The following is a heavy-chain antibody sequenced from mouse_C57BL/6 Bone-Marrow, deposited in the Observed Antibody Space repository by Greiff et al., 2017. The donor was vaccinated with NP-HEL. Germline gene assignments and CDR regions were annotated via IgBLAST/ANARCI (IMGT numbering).Heavy chain of an antibody. J-gene: IGHJ3*01. CDR2: IYPGDGDT. V-gene: IGHV1-80*01. CDR3: ARGAY. Sequence: QVQLQQSGAELVKPGASVKISCKASGYEFSNYWMNWVKQRPGKGLEWIGQIYPGDGDTNYNGKFKDKATQTADKTSSTADMQHSRLTSEDSAVYFCARGAYWGQGTLVTVSA. CDR1: GYEFSNYW.